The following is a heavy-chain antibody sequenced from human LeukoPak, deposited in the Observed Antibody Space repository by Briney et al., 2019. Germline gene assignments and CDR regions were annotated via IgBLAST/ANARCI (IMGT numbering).Heavy chain of an antibody. CDR3: AKVRRPHCSGATCYSFDY. D-gene: IGHD2-15*01. CDR1: GFTFSNYV. CDR2: ISGNAGRT. J-gene: IGHJ4*02. V-gene: IGHV3-23*01. Sequence: GGSLRLSCAASGFTFSNYVMSWVRQAPGKGLEWVSVISGNAGRTHYADSVKGRFTISRDNSKNTLSLQMTSLRVEDTAVYYCAKVRRPHCSGATCYSFDYWGQGTLVTVSS.